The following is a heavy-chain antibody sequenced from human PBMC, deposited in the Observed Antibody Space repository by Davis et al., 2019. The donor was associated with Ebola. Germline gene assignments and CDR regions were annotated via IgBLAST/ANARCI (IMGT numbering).Heavy chain of an antibody. J-gene: IGHJ4*02. CDR3: ARDSSHAPGRVPLDY. Sequence: PSETLSLTCTVSGGSISSSNYYWGWIRQPPGKGLEWIGSIYYSGGTYYNPPLKSRVTISVDTSKNQISLNLTSVTAADTAVYYCARDSSHAPGRVPLDYWGQGTLVTVSS. CDR2: IYYSGGT. D-gene: IGHD3/OR15-3a*01. V-gene: IGHV4-39*07. CDR1: GGSISSSNYY.